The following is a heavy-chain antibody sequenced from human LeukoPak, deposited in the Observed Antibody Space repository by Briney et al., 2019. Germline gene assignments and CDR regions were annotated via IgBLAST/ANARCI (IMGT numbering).Heavy chain of an antibody. J-gene: IGHJ4*02. D-gene: IGHD3-22*01. Sequence: RASETLSLTCTVSGGSISSYYWSWIRQPPGKGLEWIGEINHSGSTNYNPSLKSRVTISVDTSKNQFSLKLSSVTAADTAVYYCAREPMYYYDSSGYPGWGQGTLVTVSS. CDR1: GGSISSYY. CDR3: AREPMYYYDSSGYPG. CDR2: INHSGST. V-gene: IGHV4-34*01.